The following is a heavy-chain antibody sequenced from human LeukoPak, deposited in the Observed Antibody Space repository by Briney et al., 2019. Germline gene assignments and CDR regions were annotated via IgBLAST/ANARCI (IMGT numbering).Heavy chain of an antibody. J-gene: IGHJ2*01. Sequence: SETLSLTCTVSGDSLSDNYWSWVRQPAGKGLEWIGRMYTSGSINYNPSLKSRVSMSIDTSKNQLSLNLRSLTAADTAVYYCARHVSAYNPHWYFDLWGRGTLVTVSA. CDR2: MYTSGSI. D-gene: IGHD5-24*01. CDR3: ARHVSAYNPHWYFDL. CDR1: GDSLSDNY. V-gene: IGHV4-4*07.